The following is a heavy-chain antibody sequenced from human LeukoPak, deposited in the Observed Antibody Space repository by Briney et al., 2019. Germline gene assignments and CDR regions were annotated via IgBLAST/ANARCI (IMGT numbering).Heavy chain of an antibody. CDR3: ARSYYDSTAYYLAEYFQH. CDR2: ISYDGNNK. Sequence: SCKASGYTFTSYAMHWVRQAPGKGLEWVALISYDGNNKYYADSVKGRFSISRDNSKNTLYLQMNSLRPEDTAIYYCARSYYDSTAYYLAEYFQHWGQGTLVTVSS. CDR1: GYTFTSYA. J-gene: IGHJ1*01. D-gene: IGHD3-22*01. V-gene: IGHV3-30-3*01.